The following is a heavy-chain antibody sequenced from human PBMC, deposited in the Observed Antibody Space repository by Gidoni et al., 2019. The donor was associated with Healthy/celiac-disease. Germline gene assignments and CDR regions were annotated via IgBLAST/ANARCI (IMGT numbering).Heavy chain of an antibody. J-gene: IGHJ3*02. CDR1: GGSFSGYY. Sequence: QVQLQQWGAGLLQPSETLSLTCAVYGGSFSGYYWSWIRQPPGKGLDWIGEIIHSGSTNYNPSLKSRVTISVDTSKNKLSLKLSSVTAANTAVYYCARAPWYYGAGSYAGAFDIWGQGTMVTVSS. CDR2: IIHSGST. V-gene: IGHV4-34*12. CDR3: ARAPWYYGAGSYAGAFDI. D-gene: IGHD3-10*01.